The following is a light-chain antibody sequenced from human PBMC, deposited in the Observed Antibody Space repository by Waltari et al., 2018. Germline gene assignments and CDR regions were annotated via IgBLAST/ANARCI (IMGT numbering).Light chain of an antibody. V-gene: IGLV3-25*03. Sequence: SFELTQPPSVSVSPGQTATITCSGDVLPKQYVYWYQQKPGQAPVLLMYKDTERPSGIPGRFSGSTCGTGTTVTLTIGGVQAEDEADYYCQSIDVDALTFGGGTKLTVL. CDR2: KDT. CDR3: QSIDVDALT. CDR1: VLPKQY. J-gene: IGLJ2*01.